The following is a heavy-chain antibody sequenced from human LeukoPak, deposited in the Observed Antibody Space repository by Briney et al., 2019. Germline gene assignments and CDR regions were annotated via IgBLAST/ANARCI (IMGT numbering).Heavy chain of an antibody. D-gene: IGHD5-18*01. CDR1: GDSISSSYYY. CDR3: ARDGPYSYAYSLDY. CDR2: IYYSGGT. V-gene: IGHV4-39*07. J-gene: IGHJ4*02. Sequence: SETLSLTCTVSGDSISSSYYYWGWIRQPPGKGLEWIGTIYYSGGTYYNPSLKSRVSISVDTSKNQFSLNLSSVTAADTAVYYCARDGPYSYAYSLDYWGQGTLVTVSS.